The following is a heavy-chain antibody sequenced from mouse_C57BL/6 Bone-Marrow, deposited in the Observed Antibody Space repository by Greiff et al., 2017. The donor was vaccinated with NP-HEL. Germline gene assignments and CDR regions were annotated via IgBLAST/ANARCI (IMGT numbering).Heavy chain of an antibody. Sequence: EVKLVESGGGLVQSGRSLRLSCATSGFTFSDSYMEWVRQAPGKGLEWIAASRNKANDYTTEYIASVKGRFLVSRDTSQSILYLQMNALRAGDTAIYYCARDASNYPFAYWGQGTLVTVSA. CDR1: GFTFSDSY. CDR2: SRNKANDYTT. D-gene: IGHD2-5*01. V-gene: IGHV7-1*01. CDR3: ARDASNYPFAY. J-gene: IGHJ3*01.